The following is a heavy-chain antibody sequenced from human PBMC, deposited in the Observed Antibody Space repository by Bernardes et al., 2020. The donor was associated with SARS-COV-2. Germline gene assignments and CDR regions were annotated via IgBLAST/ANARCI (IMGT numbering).Heavy chain of an antibody. CDR3: ARAGQFYVEY. CDR1: GFSFSTYW. CDR2: INSDGSVL. J-gene: IGHJ4*02. Sequence: GGSLRLSCAASGFSFSTYWVHWVRQTPGKGLVWVSRINSDGSVLDYADSVKGRFTISRDNAKNTLYLQMNSLRGDDTAVYYCARAGQFYVEYWGQGTLVTVSS. V-gene: IGHV3-74*01.